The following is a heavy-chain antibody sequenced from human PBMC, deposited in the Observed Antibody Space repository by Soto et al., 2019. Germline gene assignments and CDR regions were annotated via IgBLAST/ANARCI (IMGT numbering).Heavy chain of an antibody. J-gene: IGHJ4*02. CDR3: AKYLGDPRDV. Sequence: QARLVESGGGVVLPGRPLRLSCAASGFAFSTSDIHCVRQAPGKGLEWVALISYDGGNQYYADSVKGRFTISRDNSKSTLYLQMNSLTTEDTAFYYCAKYLGDPRDVWGQGTLVTVSS. CDR1: GFAFSTSD. V-gene: IGHV3-30*18. D-gene: IGHD4-17*01. CDR2: ISYDGGNQ.